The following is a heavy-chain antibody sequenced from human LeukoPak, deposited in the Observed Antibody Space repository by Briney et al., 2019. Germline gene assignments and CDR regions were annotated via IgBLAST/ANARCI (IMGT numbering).Heavy chain of an antibody. Sequence: GGSLRLSCAASGFSVSSNYMSWVRQAPGKGLEWVSVIYSGGSIYYADSVTGRFTISRDNSKNTLYLQMNSLRGEDTAVYYCARDNIAVAGTDYWGQGTLVTVSS. CDR2: IYSGGSI. CDR1: GFSVSSNY. J-gene: IGHJ4*02. V-gene: IGHV3-66*02. D-gene: IGHD6-19*01. CDR3: ARDNIAVAGTDY.